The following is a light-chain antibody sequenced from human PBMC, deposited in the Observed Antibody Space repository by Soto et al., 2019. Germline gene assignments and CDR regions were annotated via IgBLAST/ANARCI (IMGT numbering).Light chain of an antibody. J-gene: IGLJ2*01. V-gene: IGLV2-14*01. CDR2: EVS. Sequence: QSALTQPASVSGSPGQSITISCTGTSSDVGGYKYVSWYQQNPGKAPKLMIFEVSNRPSGVSNRFSGSKSGNTASLTISGLQAEDEADYYCSSYTTINTLVVFGGGTKVTVL. CDR3: SSYTTINTLVV. CDR1: SSDVGGYKY.